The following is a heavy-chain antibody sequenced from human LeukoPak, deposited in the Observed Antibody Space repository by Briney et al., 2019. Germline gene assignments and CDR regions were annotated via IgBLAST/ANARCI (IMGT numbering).Heavy chain of an antibody. CDR2: IYTSGST. CDR1: GGSISSGSYY. D-gene: IGHD1-20*01. CDR3: ARDIGITGKGWAVP. Sequence: SETLSLTCTVSGGSISSGSYYWSWIRQPAGKGLEWIGRIYTSGSTNYNPSLKSRVTISVDTTKNQFSLKLSSVTAADTAVYYCARDIGITGKGWAVPRGQGTRVAVSS. J-gene: IGHJ5*02. V-gene: IGHV4-61*02.